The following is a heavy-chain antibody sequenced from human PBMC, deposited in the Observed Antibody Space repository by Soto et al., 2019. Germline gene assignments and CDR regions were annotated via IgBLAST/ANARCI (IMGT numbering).Heavy chain of an antibody. J-gene: IGHJ5*02. Sequence: ASVKVSCKASGYTFTSYGISWVRQAPGQGLEWMGWISAYNGNTNYAQKLQGRVTMTTDTSTSTAYMELRSLRSDDTAVYYCARVLPAAILSVTYNWFDPWGQGTLVTVSS. CDR1: GYTFTSYG. D-gene: IGHD2-2*01. V-gene: IGHV1-18*01. CDR2: ISAYNGNT. CDR3: ARVLPAAILSVTYNWFDP.